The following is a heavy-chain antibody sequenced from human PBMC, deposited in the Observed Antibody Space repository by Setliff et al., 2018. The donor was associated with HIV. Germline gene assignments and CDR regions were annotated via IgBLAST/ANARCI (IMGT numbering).Heavy chain of an antibody. D-gene: IGHD3-3*01. V-gene: IGHV4-38-2*02. J-gene: IGHJ4*02. CDR2: IYHSGGT. CDR1: GYFINIGHY. CDR3: ARGGLRQWNGF. Sequence: SETLSLTCRVSGYFINIGHYCGWLRQSPGKGLEWIGTIYHSGGTNYNPSLKSRVTISVVTSKNQFSLRLTSVTAADTGVYYCARGGLRQWNGFWGQGTLVTVSS.